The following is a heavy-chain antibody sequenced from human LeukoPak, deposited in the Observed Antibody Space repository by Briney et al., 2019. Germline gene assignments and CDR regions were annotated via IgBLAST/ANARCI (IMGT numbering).Heavy chain of an antibody. V-gene: IGHV3-74*01. CDR2: INNDGSGT. J-gene: IGHJ4*02. CDR3: VRGLLGPDY. CDR1: GFTFSSYW. Sequence: GGSLRLSCAASGFTFSSYWMHWVRQAPGKGLMWVSRINNDGSGTVYADSVEGRFTISRDNAKNTLYLQMNSLRADDTAVYYCVRGLLGPDYWGQGTQVPVSS. D-gene: IGHD7-27*01.